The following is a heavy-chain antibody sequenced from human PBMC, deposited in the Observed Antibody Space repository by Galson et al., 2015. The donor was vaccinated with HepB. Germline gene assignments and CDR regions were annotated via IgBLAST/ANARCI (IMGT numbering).Heavy chain of an antibody. J-gene: IGHJ4*02. V-gene: IGHV3-23*01. CDR3: AKQRGNLNIVLMVCRE. Sequence: SLRLSCAASGFTFSSYAMTWVRQAPGKGLEWVSAISDSGGSTHYADSVKGRFTISRDNYKNTLYLQMNSLRVEDTAVYYCAKQRGNLNIVLMVCREWGQGTLVTVSA. CDR1: GFTFSSYA. D-gene: IGHD2-8*01. CDR2: ISDSGGST.